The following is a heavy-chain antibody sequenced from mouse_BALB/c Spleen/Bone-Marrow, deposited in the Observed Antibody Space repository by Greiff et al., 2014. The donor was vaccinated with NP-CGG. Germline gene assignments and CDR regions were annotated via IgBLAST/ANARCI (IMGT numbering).Heavy chain of an antibody. CDR1: GLNIKDTY. D-gene: IGHD1-1*01. J-gene: IGHJ3*01. V-gene: IGHV14-3*02. Sequence: LVESGAELVKPGASVKLSCTASGLNIKDTYMHWVKQRPEQGLEWIGRIDPANGNTKYDPKFQGKATITADTSSNTAYLQLSSLTSEDTAVYYCAMYYYGSSLFAYWGQGTLVTVSA. CDR3: AMYYYGSSLFAY. CDR2: IDPANGNT.